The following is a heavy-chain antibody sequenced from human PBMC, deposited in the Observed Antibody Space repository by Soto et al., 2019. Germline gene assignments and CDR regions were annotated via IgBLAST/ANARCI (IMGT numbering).Heavy chain of an antibody. Sequence: QVRLVQSGSEVKKPGASVKVSCKASGYTLGSHYVHWVRQAPGQGLEWMGMVIPASGITLYAQTFLDRVSLTRDTSTSTVYMELTNLQSADTAIYYCAREILGLMAFWGQGTLVTVSS. V-gene: IGHV1-46*01. CDR2: VIPASGIT. CDR1: GYTLGSHY. J-gene: IGHJ4*02. CDR3: AREILGLMAF. D-gene: IGHD2-8*01.